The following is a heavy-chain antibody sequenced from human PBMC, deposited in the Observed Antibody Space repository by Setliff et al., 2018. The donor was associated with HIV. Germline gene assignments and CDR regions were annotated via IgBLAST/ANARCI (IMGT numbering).Heavy chain of an antibody. D-gene: IGHD6-19*01. J-gene: IGHJ6*02. Sequence: PSETLSLTCTVSGGSISSSSYYWGWIRQPPGKGLEWIGSIYYSGSTYYNPSLKSRVTISVDTSKNQFSLKLSSVTAADTAVYYCARDLYSSGWYGLYYYGMDVWGQGTMVTAP. CDR1: GGSISSSSYY. V-gene: IGHV4-39*07. CDR3: ARDLYSSGWYGLYYYGMDV. CDR2: IYYSGST.